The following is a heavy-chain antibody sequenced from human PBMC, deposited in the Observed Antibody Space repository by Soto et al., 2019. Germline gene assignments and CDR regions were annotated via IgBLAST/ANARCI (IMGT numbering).Heavy chain of an antibody. CDR1: GGSLSGYY. D-gene: IGHD1-26*01. V-gene: IGHV4-34*01. CDR2: INHSGNT. Sequence: SLTCAVYGGSLSGYYWSWIRQPPGKALEWIGEINHSGNTNYNPSLKTRVTMSVDTSKNQLFLNLSSVTAADTAMYYCARHHVRGRTIAGAAEFWGQGTLVTVSS. CDR3: ARHHVRGRTIAGAAEF. J-gene: IGHJ4*02.